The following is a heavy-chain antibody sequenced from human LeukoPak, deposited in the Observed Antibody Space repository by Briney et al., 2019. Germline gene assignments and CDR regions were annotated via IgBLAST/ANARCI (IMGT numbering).Heavy chain of an antibody. CDR3: ATLEGGRYDFWSGYYRGYFDY. CDR2: ISYDGSNK. D-gene: IGHD3-3*01. Sequence: LSGRSLRLSCAASGFTFSSYAMHWVRQAPGKGLEWVAVISYDGSNKYYADSVKGRFTISRDNSKNTLYLQMNSLRAEDTAVYYCATLEGGRYDFWSGYYRGYFDYWGQGTLVTVSS. V-gene: IGHV3-30-3*01. J-gene: IGHJ4*02. CDR1: GFTFSSYA.